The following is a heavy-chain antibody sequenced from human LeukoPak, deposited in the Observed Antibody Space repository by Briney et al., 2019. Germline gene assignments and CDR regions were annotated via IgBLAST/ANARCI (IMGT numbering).Heavy chain of an antibody. CDR1: GFTFSSYA. V-gene: IGHV3-23*01. CDR2: ICGSGGST. D-gene: IGHD3-22*01. Sequence: GGSLRLSCAASGFTFSSYAMSCVRQAPGKGLEWVSAICGSGGSTYYADSVKGRFTISRDNSKNTLYLQMNSLRAEDTAVYYCARETPYYDSSSYYSPFDSWGQGTLVTVSS. CDR3: ARETPYYDSSSYYSPFDS. J-gene: IGHJ4*02.